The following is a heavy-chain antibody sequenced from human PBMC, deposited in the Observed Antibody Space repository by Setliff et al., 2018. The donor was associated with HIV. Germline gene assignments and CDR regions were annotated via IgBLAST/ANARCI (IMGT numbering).Heavy chain of an antibody. Sequence: GASEKVSCRASGYTFTSYYMHWVRQAPGQGLEWMGIINPSSGSTTYAQKFQGRVTMTRDTSTATVYMELSSLSSEDTAVYYCARDPAPSSSASYFQHWGQGTPVTVSS. V-gene: IGHV1-46*01. CDR1: GYTFTSYY. CDR2: INPSSGST. CDR3: ARDPAPSSSASYFQH. D-gene: IGHD6-6*01. J-gene: IGHJ1*01.